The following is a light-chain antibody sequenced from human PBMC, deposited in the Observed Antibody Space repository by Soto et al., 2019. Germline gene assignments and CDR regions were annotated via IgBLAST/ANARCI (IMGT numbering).Light chain of an antibody. V-gene: IGKV1-27*01. CDR2: AAS. CDR3: QKYDSAPYT. Sequence: DIPMTQSPSSLSASVGDRVTITCRASQGIINYLGWYQQKPGKVPKLLIYAASTLQSGVPSRFSGSGSGTDFTLTISSLQPEDVATYYCQKYDSAPYTFGQGTKLEIK. J-gene: IGKJ2*01. CDR1: QGIINY.